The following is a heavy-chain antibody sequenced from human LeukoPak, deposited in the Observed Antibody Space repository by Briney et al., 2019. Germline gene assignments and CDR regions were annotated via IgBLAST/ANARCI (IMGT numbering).Heavy chain of an antibody. J-gene: IGHJ4*02. Sequence: GGSLRLSCAASGFTFSDYYMSWLRQAPGKGLEWGSYISSSGGSTYYADSVKGRFTISRDNSKNTLYLQMNSLRAEDTAVYYCAKDLESRGFPHRLSDYWGQGTLVTVSS. CDR1: GFTFSDYY. CDR3: AKDLESRGFPHRLSDY. CDR2: ISSSGGST. V-gene: IGHV3-23*01. D-gene: IGHD3-10*01.